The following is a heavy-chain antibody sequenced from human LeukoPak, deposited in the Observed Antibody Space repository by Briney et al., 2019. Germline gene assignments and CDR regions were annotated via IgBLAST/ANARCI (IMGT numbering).Heavy chain of an antibody. V-gene: IGHV4-4*02. CDR3: AKAEVGIIRD. CDR1: GGSISLSNW. CDR2: IYHSGST. D-gene: IGHD3-10*01. J-gene: IGHJ4*02. Sequence: SETLSLTCAVSGGSISLSNWWFWVRQPPGKGLEWIGEIYHSGSTNYNPSLKSRVTMSVDKSKNHFSLNLSSVTAADTAVYYCAKAEVGIIRDWGQGTLVTVSS.